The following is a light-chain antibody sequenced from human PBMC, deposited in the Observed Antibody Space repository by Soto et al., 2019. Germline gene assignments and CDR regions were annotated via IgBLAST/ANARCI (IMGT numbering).Light chain of an antibody. CDR2: DIS. Sequence: EVVLTQSPGTLSLSPGERATLSCRASQSIARTYLAWYQQKPGQAPRLLIYDISTRATGIPDRFSASGSGTDFTLTISGLETEDFVVYYCQQYGYSPITFGQGTRLEIK. V-gene: IGKV3-20*01. J-gene: IGKJ5*01. CDR1: QSIARTY. CDR3: QQYGYSPIT.